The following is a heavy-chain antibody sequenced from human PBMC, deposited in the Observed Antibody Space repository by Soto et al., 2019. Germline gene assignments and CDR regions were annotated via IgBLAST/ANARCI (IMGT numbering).Heavy chain of an antibody. Sequence: SETLSLTCAVSSGSISSSNWWSWVRQPPGKGLEWIGEIYHSGSTNYNPSLKSRVTISVDKSKNQFSLKLSSVTAADTAVYYCARVPDREGSVYWFDPWGQGTLVTVSS. D-gene: IGHD1-26*01. CDR1: SGSISSSNW. CDR3: ARVPDREGSVYWFDP. CDR2: IYHSGST. J-gene: IGHJ5*02. V-gene: IGHV4-4*02.